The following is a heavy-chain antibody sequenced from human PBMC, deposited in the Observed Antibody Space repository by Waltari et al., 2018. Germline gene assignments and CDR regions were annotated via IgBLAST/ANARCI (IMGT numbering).Heavy chain of an antibody. CDR3: ARRRAWELLRSYYFDY. V-gene: IGHV4-34*01. Sequence: QVQLQQWGAGLLKPSETLSLTCAVYGGSFSGYYWSWIRQPPGRGLEWIGEINQSGRTNDHPSLKSRVTMSVDTSKNQFSLKLSSVTAADTAVYYCARRRAWELLRSYYFDYWGQGTLVTVSS. D-gene: IGHD1-26*01. CDR1: GGSFSGYY. J-gene: IGHJ4*02. CDR2: INQSGRT.